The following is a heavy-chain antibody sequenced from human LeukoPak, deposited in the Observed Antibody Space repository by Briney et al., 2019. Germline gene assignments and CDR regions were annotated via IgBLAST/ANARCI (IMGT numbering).Heavy chain of an antibody. Sequence: GESLKISCKGSGYSFTSYWIGWVRQMPGKGLEWMGIIYPGDSDTRYSPSFQGQVIISADKSISTAYLQWSSLKASDTAMYYCARLMPRHYYYYGMDVWGQGTTVTVSS. CDR2: IYPGDSDT. J-gene: IGHJ6*02. V-gene: IGHV5-51*01. CDR3: ARLMPRHYYYYGMDV. CDR1: GYSFTSYW. D-gene: IGHD2-2*01.